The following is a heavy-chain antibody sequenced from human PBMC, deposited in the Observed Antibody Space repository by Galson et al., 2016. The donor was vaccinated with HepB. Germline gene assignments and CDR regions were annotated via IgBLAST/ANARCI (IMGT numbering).Heavy chain of an antibody. J-gene: IGHJ4*02. CDR1: GFIFSSYG. Sequence: SLRLSCAASGFIFSSYGMHWVRQAPGKGLEWVAVIWYAGSTKYYADSVKGRLTISRDNSKNTMYLQMNNLRVEDTAVYYCARNHGMVTKYYFDYWGKGALVTVSS. CDR2: IWYAGSTK. V-gene: IGHV3-33*01. D-gene: IGHD3-3*01. CDR3: ARNHGMVTKYYFDY.